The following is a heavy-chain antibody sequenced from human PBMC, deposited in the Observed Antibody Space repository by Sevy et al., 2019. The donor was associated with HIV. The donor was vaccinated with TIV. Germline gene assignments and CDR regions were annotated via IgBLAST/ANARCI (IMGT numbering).Heavy chain of an antibody. CDR2: IYYNGHI. D-gene: IGHD1-26*01. Sequence: SETLSLTCTVSGGSITSLYWNWIRQPPGKGLEWIANIYYNGHINYNPSLKSRVTLSLDTSKNQFSLRLSSVTAADTAMYYCAGENAWGRGYSWGQGTLVIISS. CDR3: AGENAWGRGYS. CDR1: GGSITSLY. J-gene: IGHJ4*02. V-gene: IGHV4-59*08.